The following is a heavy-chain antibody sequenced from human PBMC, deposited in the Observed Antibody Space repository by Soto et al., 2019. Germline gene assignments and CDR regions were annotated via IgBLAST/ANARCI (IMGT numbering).Heavy chain of an antibody. CDR2: IYYSGST. Sequence: SETLSLTCAVSGYSISSGYYWGWIRQPPGKGLEWIGSIYYSGSTYNNPSLRSRVSMSIDTSKDQFSLKLKSVTAADTALYFCARQRTSVVTQAYFDVWGPGSLVTVSS. J-gene: IGHJ4*02. V-gene: IGHV4-38-2*01. CDR1: GYSISSGYY. D-gene: IGHD2-21*02. CDR3: ARQRTSVVTQAYFDV.